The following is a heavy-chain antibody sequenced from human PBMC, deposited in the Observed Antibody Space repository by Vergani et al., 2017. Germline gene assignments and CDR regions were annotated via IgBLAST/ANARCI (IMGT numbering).Heavy chain of an antibody. J-gene: IGHJ4*02. V-gene: IGHV4-61*02. CDR3: AGGSCLGGSCYKPLFYY. CDR1: GGSINSHNYY. D-gene: IGHD2-15*01. CDR2: IHTRWCT. Sequence: QVQLQESGPGLVKPSQTLSLICTVSGGSINSHNYYWSWIRQPAGKVLEWIVRIHTRWCTNYNPSLKSRVTMSEDTSKNPFSLNLTSVTAADTAVYFCAGGSCLGGSCYKPLFYYWGQGILVTVSS.